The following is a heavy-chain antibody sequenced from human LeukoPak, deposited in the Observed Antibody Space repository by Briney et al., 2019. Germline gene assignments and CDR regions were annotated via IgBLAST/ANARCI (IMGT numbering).Heavy chain of an antibody. Sequence: GGSLRLSCAASGFTVSNNYMSWVRQAPGKGLEWVSVIYSGDNTYYVESVKGRFTISRDNSKNTLFLQMNRLRAEDTAVYYCARHTYDSSGYYYVDYWGQGTLVTVSP. J-gene: IGHJ4*02. CDR3: ARHTYDSSGYYYVDY. CDR1: GFTVSNNY. D-gene: IGHD3-22*01. CDR2: IYSGDNT. V-gene: IGHV3-53*05.